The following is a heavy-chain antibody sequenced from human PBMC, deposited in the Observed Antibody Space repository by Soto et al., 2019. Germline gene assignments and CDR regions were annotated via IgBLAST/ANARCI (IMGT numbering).Heavy chain of an antibody. CDR2: ISGYNGNT. V-gene: IGHV1-18*01. CDR3: ARGRGVVIPAGTPDAFDV. D-gene: IGHD6-13*01. CDR1: CYTFTGYG. J-gene: IGHJ3*01. Sequence: XSAKVSFKVSCYTFTGYGISWVRQAPGQGLEWMGWISGYNGNTNYAQKVQGRVTMTTDASTNTAYMELQVLRSDDTAMYYCARGRGVVIPAGTPDAFDVWGQGTMVTVSS.